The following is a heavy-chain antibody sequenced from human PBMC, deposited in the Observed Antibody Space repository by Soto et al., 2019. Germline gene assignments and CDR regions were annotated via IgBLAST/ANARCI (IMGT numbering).Heavy chain of an antibody. Sequence: SETLSLTCAVSGGSISSGGYSWSWIRQPPGKGLEWIGYIYHGVNTYYNPSLESRVSISQDRSKNQFSLKLTSVTAADTAVYYCHRSSDADYGMGVWGPGTTVTVS. CDR2: IYHGVNT. V-gene: IGHV4-30-2*01. CDR3: HRSSDADYGMGV. CDR1: GGSISSGGYS. D-gene: IGHD2-2*01. J-gene: IGHJ6*02.